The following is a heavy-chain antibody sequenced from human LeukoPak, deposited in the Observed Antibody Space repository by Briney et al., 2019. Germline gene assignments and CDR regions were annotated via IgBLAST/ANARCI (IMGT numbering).Heavy chain of an antibody. J-gene: IGHJ4*02. D-gene: IGHD5-12*01. CDR1: GFTVSSNY. CDR3: ARAGWLRLSFDY. Sequence: GGSLRLSCAASGFTVSSNYMSWVRQAPGKGLEWVSVIYSGGSTYYADSVKGRFTISRDNSKNTLYLQMNSLRAEDTAVYYCARAGWLRLSFDYWGQGTLVTVSS. V-gene: IGHV3-53*01. CDR2: IYSGGST.